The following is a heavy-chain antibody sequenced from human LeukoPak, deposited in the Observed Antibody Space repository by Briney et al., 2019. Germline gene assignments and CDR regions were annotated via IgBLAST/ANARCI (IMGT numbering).Heavy chain of an antibody. D-gene: IGHD2-2*02. Sequence: GSLRLSCAASGFTFSDYYMSFVRQAPGKGLEWVSYISKTNTTRHYADSVKGRFTISRDNAKNSLYLQMNSLRAEDTAVYYCARRVGVDLGYCGSSGCHNYYYYMDVWGKGTTVTVSS. CDR1: GFTFSDYY. CDR2: ISKTNTTR. J-gene: IGHJ6*03. CDR3: ARRVGVDLGYCGSSGCHNYYYYMDV. V-gene: IGHV3-11*01.